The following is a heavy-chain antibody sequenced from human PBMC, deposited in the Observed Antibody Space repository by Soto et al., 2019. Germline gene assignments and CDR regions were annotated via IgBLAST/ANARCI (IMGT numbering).Heavy chain of an antibody. Sequence: EVQLLESGGGLVQPGGSLRLSCAASGFTFSSYAMNWVRQAPGKGLEWVSVISGSGGSTYYADSVKGRFTISRDNSKKTLYLPMNSLRAEDTAVYYCARRGPGTYFDYWGQGTLVTVSA. CDR3: ARRGPGTYFDY. CDR1: GFTFSSYA. V-gene: IGHV3-23*01. D-gene: IGHD6-13*01. J-gene: IGHJ4*02. CDR2: ISGSGGST.